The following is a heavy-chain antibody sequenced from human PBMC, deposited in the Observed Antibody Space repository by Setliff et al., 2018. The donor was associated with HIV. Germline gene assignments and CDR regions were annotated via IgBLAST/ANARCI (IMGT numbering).Heavy chain of an antibody. CDR3: ARGFSGDYVFTGYMDV. Sequence: GGSLXXXXAASGFTFSSYEMNWVRQAPGKGLEWVSYISSSYNTIPYADSVRGRFTIXRDNAKNSLYLQMNSLRAEDTAVYYCARGFSGDYVFTGYMDVWGKGTTVTVSS. J-gene: IGHJ6*03. CDR2: ISSSYNTI. CDR1: GFTFSSYE. D-gene: IGHD3-3*01. V-gene: IGHV3-48*03.